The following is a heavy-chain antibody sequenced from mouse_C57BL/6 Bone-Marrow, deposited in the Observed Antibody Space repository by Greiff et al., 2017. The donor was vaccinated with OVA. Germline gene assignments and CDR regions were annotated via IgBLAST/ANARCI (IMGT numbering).Heavy chain of an antibody. V-gene: IGHV1-64*01. CDR3: ARGGAYYGSRGYARDY. Sequence: VQLQQPGAELVKPGASVKLSCKASGYTFTSYWMHWVKQRPGQGLEWIGMIHPTSGSTNSNEKFKSTATLTVDKPSSTAYMQLSSRTAEDSAVYDCARGGAYYGSRGYARDYGGQGTAVTVSS. CDR1: GYTFTSYW. J-gene: IGHJ4*01. CDR2: IHPTSGST. D-gene: IGHD1-1*01.